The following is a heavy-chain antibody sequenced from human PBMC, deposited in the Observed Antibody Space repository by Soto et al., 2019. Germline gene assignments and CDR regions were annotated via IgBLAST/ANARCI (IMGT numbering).Heavy chain of an antibody. CDR1: GYMFPIYH. V-gene: IGHV5-10-1*01. CDR2: IDPSDSRT. CDR3: ARHDATGDLDF. Sequence: VESLRISCEASGYMFPIYHISWVRQMPGKGLEWVGKIDPSDSRTMYRPSSRARITISVDKSINTAYLEWGRLKASDTAMYYGARHDATGDLDFWGPGTQV. D-gene: IGHD1-26*01. J-gene: IGHJ4*02.